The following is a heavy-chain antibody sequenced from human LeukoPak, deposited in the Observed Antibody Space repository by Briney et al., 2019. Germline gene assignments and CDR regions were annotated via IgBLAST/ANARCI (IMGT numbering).Heavy chain of an antibody. J-gene: IGHJ3*02. D-gene: IGHD4-17*01. CDR2: IIPIFGTA. CDR3: ARDDLSDYGDLDAFDI. Sequence: ASVKVSCKASGGTFSSYAISWVRQASGQGLEWMGRIIPIFGTANYAQKFQGRVTITTDESTSTAYMELSSLRSEDTAVYYCARDDLSDYGDLDAFDIWGQGTMVTVSS. V-gene: IGHV1-69*05. CDR1: GGTFSSYA.